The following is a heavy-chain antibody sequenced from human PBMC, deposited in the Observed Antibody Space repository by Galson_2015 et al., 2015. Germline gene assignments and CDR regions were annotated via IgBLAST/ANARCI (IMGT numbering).Heavy chain of an antibody. Sequence: SLRLSCAASGFTFSSYAMSWVRQAPGKGLEWVSAISGSGGSTYYADSVKGRFTISRDNAKNSLYLQMNSLRAEDTAVDYCARVPSDIVVVPAALYYYGMDVWGQGTTVTVSS. J-gene: IGHJ6*02. CDR3: ARVPSDIVVVPAALYYYGMDV. CDR2: ISGSGGST. D-gene: IGHD2-2*01. CDR1: GFTFSSYA. V-gene: IGHV3-23*01.